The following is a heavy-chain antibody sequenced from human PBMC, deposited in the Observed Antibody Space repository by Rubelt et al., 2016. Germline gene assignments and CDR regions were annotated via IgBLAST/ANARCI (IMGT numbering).Heavy chain of an antibody. CDR1: GCTFRSYA. V-gene: IGHV1-69*01. J-gene: IGHJ5*02. CDR3: ARASSTSYWEGWFDP. D-gene: IGHD2-2*01. CDR2: FIHIFGTA. Sequence: VQLVQSGAEVKKPGSSVKVSCKASGCTFRSYAISWVRQAPGPGLEWTGGFIHIFGTANYAQKLRGRVTITADESTSTAYMELSSLRSEDTAVYYCARASSTSYWEGWFDPWGQGTLVTVSS.